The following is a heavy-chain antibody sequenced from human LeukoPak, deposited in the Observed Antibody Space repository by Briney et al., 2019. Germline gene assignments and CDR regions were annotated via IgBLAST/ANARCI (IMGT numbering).Heavy chain of an antibody. CDR2: IGTTGTST. J-gene: IGHJ4*02. CDR3: AKSTVRMAAAGDFDY. D-gene: IGHD6-13*01. CDR1: GITFSSYA. Sequence: GGSLRLSCAASGITFSSYAISWVRLAPGKGLEWVSGIGTTGTSTYYADSVKGRFTISRDNSRNTLYLQMNSLRADDTAVYYCAKSTVRMAAAGDFDYWGQGTLVTVSS. V-gene: IGHV3-23*01.